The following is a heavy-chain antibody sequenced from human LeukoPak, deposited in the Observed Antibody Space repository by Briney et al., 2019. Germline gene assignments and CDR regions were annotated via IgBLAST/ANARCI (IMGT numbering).Heavy chain of an antibody. CDR2: LHYTGST. J-gene: IGHJ3*02. CDR3: ARGRHIVVVTAIRGGFDI. D-gene: IGHD2-21*02. CDR1: GGSISSYY. V-gene: IGHV4-59*01. Sequence: SETLSLTCTVSGGSISSYYWSWIRQPPGKGLEWIGYLHYTGSTNYNPSLKSRVTISVDTSKNQFSLNLSSVTAADTAVYYCARGRHIVVVTAIRGGFDIWGQGTMVTVSS.